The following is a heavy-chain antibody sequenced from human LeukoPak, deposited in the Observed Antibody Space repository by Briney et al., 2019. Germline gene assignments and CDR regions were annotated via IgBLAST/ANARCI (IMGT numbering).Heavy chain of an antibody. CDR1: GGPISSSSYY. Sequence: SETLSLTYTVSGGPISSSSYYWSWIRQPPGKGLEWIGYIYYSGSTNYNPSLKSRVTISVDTSKNQFSLKLSSVTAADTAVYYCARSRQIQLWLEFDYWGQGTLVTVSS. J-gene: IGHJ4*02. CDR3: ARSRQIQLWLEFDY. D-gene: IGHD5-18*01. CDR2: IYYSGST. V-gene: IGHV4-61*01.